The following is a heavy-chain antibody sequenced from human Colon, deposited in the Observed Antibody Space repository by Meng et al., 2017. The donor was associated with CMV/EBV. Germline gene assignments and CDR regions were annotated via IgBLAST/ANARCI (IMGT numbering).Heavy chain of an antibody. CDR3: TTDPAGYGSGSYYVYYYYYGMDV. Sequence: GESLKISCAASGFTFSNAWMSWVRQAPGMGLEWVGRIKSKTDGGTTDYAAPVKGRFTISRDDSKNTLYLQMNSLKTEDTAVYYCTTDPAGYGSGSYYVYYYYYGMDVWGQGTTVTVSS. CDR2: IKSKTDGGTT. CDR1: GFTFSNAW. J-gene: IGHJ6*02. D-gene: IGHD3-10*01. V-gene: IGHV3-15*01.